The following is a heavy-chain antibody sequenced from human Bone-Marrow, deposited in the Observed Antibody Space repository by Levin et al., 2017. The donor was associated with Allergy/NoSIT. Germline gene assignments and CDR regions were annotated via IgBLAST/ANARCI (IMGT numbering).Heavy chain of an antibody. CDR3: ARDQGGSGHYVDVIDV. J-gene: IGHJ3*01. CDR1: GFTFSDHA. D-gene: IGHD6-19*01. CDR2: ISYDRTTT. V-gene: IGHV3-30*04. Sequence: GESLKISCAASGFTFSDHALHWVRQAPGKGLDWVAVISYDRTTTYYADSVRGRFTISRDNSKNTLYLQMNSLRAEDTALYYCARDQGGSGHYVDVIDVWGQGTMVTVS.